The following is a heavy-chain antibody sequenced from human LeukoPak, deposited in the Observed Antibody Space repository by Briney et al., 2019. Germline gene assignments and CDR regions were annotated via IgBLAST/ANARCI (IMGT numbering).Heavy chain of an antibody. D-gene: IGHD2-2*01. V-gene: IGHV3-23*01. J-gene: IGHJ4*02. Sequence: PGGSLRLSCAASGFTFSSYEMNWVRQAPGKGLEWVSAISGSGGSTYYADSVKGRFTISRDNSKNTLYPQMNSLRAEDTAVYYCAKDAPVNIVVVPAANSWGQGTLVTVSS. CDR1: GFTFSSYE. CDR2: ISGSGGST. CDR3: AKDAPVNIVVVPAANS.